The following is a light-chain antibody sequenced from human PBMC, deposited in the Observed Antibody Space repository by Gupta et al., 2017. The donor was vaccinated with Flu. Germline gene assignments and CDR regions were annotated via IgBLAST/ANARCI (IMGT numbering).Light chain of an antibody. CDR3: HQNYNPPRT. V-gene: IGKV1-39*01. CDR2: AAS. CDR1: QGISSY. Sequence: DIQMTQSPSSLSVSVGDRVTITCRASQGISSYVNWYQQKQGKAPNLLVYAASKLQSGVPSRFSGSGSVTDFTLTISGLQTEDTATYDCHQNYNPPRTFGQGTKVEI. J-gene: IGKJ1*01.